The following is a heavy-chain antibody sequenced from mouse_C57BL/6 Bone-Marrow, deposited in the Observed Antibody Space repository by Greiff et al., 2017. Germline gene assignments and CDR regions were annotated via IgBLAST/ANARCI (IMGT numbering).Heavy chain of an antibody. J-gene: IGHJ2*01. D-gene: IGHD1-1*01. CDR2: IYPGSGST. V-gene: IGHV1-55*01. Sequence: QVQLQQPGAELVKPGASVKMSCKASGYTFTSYWITCVKQRPGQGLEWIGDIYPGSGSTNYNEKFKSKATLTVDTSSSTAYMQLSSLTSEDSAVYYCARDYYGSSYLYYFDYWGQGTTLTVSS. CDR1: GYTFTSYW. CDR3: ARDYYGSSYLYYFDY.